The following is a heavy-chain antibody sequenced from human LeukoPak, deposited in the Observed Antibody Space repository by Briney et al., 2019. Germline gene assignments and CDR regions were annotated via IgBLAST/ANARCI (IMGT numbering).Heavy chain of an antibody. V-gene: IGHV4-61*02. CDR1: GGSISSGSYY. CDR3: ARDKEGGGYCSSTSCYTNYYMDV. D-gene: IGHD2-2*02. J-gene: IGHJ6*03. Sequence: SETLSLTCTVSGGSISSGSYYWSWIRQPAGKGLEWIGRIYTSGSTNYNPSLKSRVTMSVDTSKNQFSLKLSSVTAADTAVYYCARDKEGGGYCSSTSCYTNYYMDVWGKGTTVTVSS. CDR2: IYTSGST.